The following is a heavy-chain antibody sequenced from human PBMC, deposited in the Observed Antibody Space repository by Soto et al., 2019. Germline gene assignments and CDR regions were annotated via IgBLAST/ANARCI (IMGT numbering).Heavy chain of an antibody. CDR3: ARGYDFWSGYYTSSYYYYMDV. CDR2: INHSGST. V-gene: IGHV4-34*01. D-gene: IGHD3-3*01. Sequence: PSETLSLTCAVCGRSFSCYHGSWIRQPPGEGLEWIWEINHSGSTNYNPSLKSRVTISVDTSKNQFSLKLSSVTAADTAVYYCARGYDFWSGYYTSSYYYYMDVWGKGTTVT. CDR1: GRSFSCYH. J-gene: IGHJ6*03.